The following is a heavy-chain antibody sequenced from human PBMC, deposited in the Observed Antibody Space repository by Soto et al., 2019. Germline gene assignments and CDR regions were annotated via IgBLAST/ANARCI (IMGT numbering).Heavy chain of an antibody. CDR3: AKDRNEYSSPSGAFDI. D-gene: IGHD6-6*01. V-gene: IGHV3-23*01. Sequence: GGSLRLSCAASGFTFSSYAMSWVRQAPGKGLEWVSAISGSGGSTYYADSVKGRFNISRDNSKNTLYLQMNSLRAEATTVYYCAKDRNEYSSPSGAFDIWGQGTMVTVSS. CDR1: GFTFSSYA. J-gene: IGHJ3*02. CDR2: ISGSGGST.